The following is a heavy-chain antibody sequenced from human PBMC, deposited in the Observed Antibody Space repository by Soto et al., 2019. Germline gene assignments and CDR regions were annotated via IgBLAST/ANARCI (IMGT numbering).Heavy chain of an antibody. Sequence: QVQLVESGGDVVQPGRSLRLSCAASGFTFSNYGMHWARQAPGKGLEWVAAILYDGSNKYYADSVKGRFTISRDNSKNTLYLQMNXXXAXXTXXXXXXXXXXXFDYCGQGTLVTVSS. CDR3: XXXXXXFDY. J-gene: IGHJ4*02. CDR1: GFTFSNYG. CDR2: ILYDGSNK. V-gene: IGHV3-33*01.